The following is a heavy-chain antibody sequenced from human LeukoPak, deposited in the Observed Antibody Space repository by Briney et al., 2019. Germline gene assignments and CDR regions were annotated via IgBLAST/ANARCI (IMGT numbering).Heavy chain of an antibody. CDR1: GFTLSSYE. V-gene: IGHV3-23*01. J-gene: IGHJ6*03. D-gene: IGHD1-26*01. CDR2: IDYSGGST. CDR3: AKSFRPYVRVGAPIESFYYYYYMDV. Sequence: PGGSLRLSCTASGFTLSSYEMSWIRQAPGKGLEWVSSIDYSGGSTYYADSVKGRFTISRDNSKNTLYLQMNSLRAEDTAVYYCAKSFRPYVRVGAPIESFYYYYYMDVWGKGTTVTISS.